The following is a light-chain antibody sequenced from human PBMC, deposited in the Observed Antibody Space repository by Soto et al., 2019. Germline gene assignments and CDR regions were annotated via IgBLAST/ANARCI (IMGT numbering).Light chain of an antibody. CDR2: GNS. V-gene: IGLV1-40*01. CDR3: QSYDSSLSGSNV. J-gene: IGLJ1*01. CDR1: SSKNGAGYD. Sequence: QPFLTQPPSVSGGPWRRVTISCPWGSSKNGAGYDVHWYQQLPGTAPNLPIYGNSNRPSGVPDRFSGPKSGTSASLAITGLQAEDEADYYWQSYDSSLSGSNVFGTGTKVPVL.